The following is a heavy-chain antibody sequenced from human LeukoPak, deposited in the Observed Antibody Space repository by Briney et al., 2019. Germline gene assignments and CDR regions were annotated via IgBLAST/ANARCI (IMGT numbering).Heavy chain of an antibody. D-gene: IGHD5-12*01. J-gene: IGHJ6*02. V-gene: IGHV1-3*01. CDR1: GGTFSSYA. CDR3: AREPSVRYSGYDYYYYGMDV. CDR2: INAGNGNT. Sequence: GSSVKVSCKASGGTFSSYALHWVRQARGQRLEWMGWINAGNGNTKYSQKFQGRVNITRDTSASTAYMELSSLRSEDTAVYFCAREPSVRYSGYDYYYYGMDVCGQGTTVTVSS.